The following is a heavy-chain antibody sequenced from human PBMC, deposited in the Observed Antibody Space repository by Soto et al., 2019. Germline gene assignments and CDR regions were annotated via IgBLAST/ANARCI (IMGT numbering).Heavy chain of an antibody. CDR1: GGSISSGGYY. D-gene: IGHD5-18*01. V-gene: IGHV4-31*03. J-gene: IGHJ4*02. CDR2: IYYSGST. CDR3: ARGRSRGYSYGY. Sequence: PSETLSLTCTVSGGSISSGGYYWSWIRQHPGKGLEWIGYIYYSGSTYYNPSLKSRVTISVDTSKNQFSLKLSSVTAADTAVYYCARGRSRGYSYGYWGQGTLVTVSS.